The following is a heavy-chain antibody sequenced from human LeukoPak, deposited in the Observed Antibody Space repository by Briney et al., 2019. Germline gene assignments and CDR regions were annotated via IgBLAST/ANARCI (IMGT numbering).Heavy chain of an antibody. V-gene: IGHV3-23*01. CDR1: GFTFDSYA. D-gene: IGHD5/OR15-5a*01. CDR2: ASGSGGST. J-gene: IGHJ4*02. Sequence: PGGSLRLSCAASGFTFDSYAMSWVRQAPGKGLEWVSVASGSGGSTHYADSVKGRFTISRDNSKNVLFLQMNSLKGEDTATYYCAKGDSVYRYGDTYYFDYWGQGTLVTVSS. CDR3: AKGDSVYRYGDTYYFDY.